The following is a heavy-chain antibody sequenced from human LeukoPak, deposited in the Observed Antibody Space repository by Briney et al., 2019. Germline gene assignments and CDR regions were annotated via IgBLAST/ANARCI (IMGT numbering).Heavy chain of an antibody. Sequence: GGSLRLSCAASGFTLSSYWMHWVRQAPGKGLVWVARIFSSTSYADSVKGRFTISRDNSKNTLYLQMNSLRAADTAVYYCAKDAARPTSEAPGYWGQGTLVTVSS. CDR1: GFTLSSYW. V-gene: IGHV3-74*01. CDR3: AKDAARPTSEAPGY. CDR2: IFSST. D-gene: IGHD6-6*01. J-gene: IGHJ1*01.